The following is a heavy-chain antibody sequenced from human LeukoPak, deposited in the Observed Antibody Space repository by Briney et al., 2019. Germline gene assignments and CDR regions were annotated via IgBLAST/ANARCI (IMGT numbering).Heavy chain of an antibody. Sequence: PSQTLSLTCAISGDSVSSNSAAWNWIRQSPSRGLEWLGRTYYRSKWYNDYAVSVKSRITINPDTSKNQFSLQLNSVTPEDTAVYYCARDLPRVREAAYNYYYMDVWGKGTTVTVSS. J-gene: IGHJ6*03. CDR2: TYYRSKWYN. CDR1: GDSVSSNSAA. D-gene: IGHD6-13*01. V-gene: IGHV6-1*01. CDR3: ARDLPRVREAAYNYYYMDV.